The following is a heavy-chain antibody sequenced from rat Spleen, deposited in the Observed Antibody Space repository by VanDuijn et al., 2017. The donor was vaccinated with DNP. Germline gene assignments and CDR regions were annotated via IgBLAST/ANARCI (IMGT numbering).Heavy chain of an antibody. J-gene: IGHJ1*01. CDR2: INYSGST. V-gene: IGHV3-1*01. CDR1: GYSITTTY. D-gene: IGHD3-1*01. Sequence: EVQLQESGPGLVKPSQSLSLTCSVTGYSITTTYWGWIRKLPGNKMEWIGYINYSGSTSYNPSLKSRISITRDTSKNQFFLHLNSVTTEDTATYYCARGSTSIYWYFDFWGPGTMVTVSS. CDR3: ARGSTSIYWYFDF.